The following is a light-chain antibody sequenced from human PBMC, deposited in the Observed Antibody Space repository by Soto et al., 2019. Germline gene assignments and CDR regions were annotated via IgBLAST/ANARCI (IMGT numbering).Light chain of an antibody. V-gene: IGKV1-39*01. CDR1: QSISSY. CDR3: QQSYSTPWT. J-gene: IGKJ1*01. Sequence: DIQMTQSPSSLSASVGDRVTITCRASQSISSYLNWYRQKPGKAPKLLIYAASSLQSGVPSRFSGRVSGTDFTLTISSLQPEDFATYYCQQSYSTPWTFGQGTKVEIK. CDR2: AAS.